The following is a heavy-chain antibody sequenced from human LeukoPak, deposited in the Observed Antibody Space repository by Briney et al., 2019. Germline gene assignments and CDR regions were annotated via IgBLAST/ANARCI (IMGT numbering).Heavy chain of an antibody. V-gene: IGHV3-30*03. CDR3: ARGGRYAYFLDY. CDR1: GFTFSSYG. D-gene: IGHD3-16*01. J-gene: IGHJ4*02. CDR2: ISYDGSNK. Sequence: PGGSLRLSCAASGFTFSSYGMHWVRQAPGKGLEWVAVISYDGSNKYYADSVKGRFTISRDNAKNTVYVHMNSLRDEDTAVYYCARGGRYAYFLDYWGQGTLVTVSS.